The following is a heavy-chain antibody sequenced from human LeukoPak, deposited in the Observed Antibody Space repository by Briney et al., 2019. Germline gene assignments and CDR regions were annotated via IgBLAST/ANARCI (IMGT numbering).Heavy chain of an antibody. Sequence: GGSLRLSCAASGFTFNIYSMTWVRQAPGKGLEWVSSSADSGGNTYYADSVKGRFTVSRDSSKNTLFLQMNSLRAEDTAVYYCAKGSALWGYYLDNWGQGTLVTVSS. D-gene: IGHD7-27*01. V-gene: IGHV3-23*01. J-gene: IGHJ4*02. CDR1: GFTFNIYS. CDR3: AKGSALWGYYLDN. CDR2: SADSGGNT.